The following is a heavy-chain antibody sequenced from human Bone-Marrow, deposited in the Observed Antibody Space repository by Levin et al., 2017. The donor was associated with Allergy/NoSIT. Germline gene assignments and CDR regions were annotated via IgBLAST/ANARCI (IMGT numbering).Heavy chain of an antibody. CDR2: VHYSGST. J-gene: IGHJ4*02. D-gene: IGHD6-25*01. V-gene: IGHV4-59*08. CDR3: AGHAYSTGWKKQFDY. Sequence: SCTVSGGSINNYYWSWIRQPPGKGLEWIGYVHYSGSTSYNPSLKSRVTISADTSKNQFSLEMTSVTAADTALYYCAGHAYSTGWKKQFDYWGQGTLVTVSS. CDR1: GGSINNYY.